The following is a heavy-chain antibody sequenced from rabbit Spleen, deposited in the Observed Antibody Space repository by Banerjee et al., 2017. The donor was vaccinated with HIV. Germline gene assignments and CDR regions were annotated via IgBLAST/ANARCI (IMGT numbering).Heavy chain of an antibody. D-gene: IGHD1-1*01. CDR1: GFSFSNGYY. J-gene: IGHJ4*01. CDR2: IDAGRSGST. Sequence: QSLEESGGDLVKPGASLTLTCTASGFSFSNGYYICWVRQAPGKGLEWIACIDAGRSGSTYYASWAKGRFTISKTSSTTVTLQMTSLTVADTATYFCVRNGGGGEDYYRFHLWGPGTLVTVS. V-gene: IGHV1S40*01. CDR3: VRNGGGGEDYYRFHL.